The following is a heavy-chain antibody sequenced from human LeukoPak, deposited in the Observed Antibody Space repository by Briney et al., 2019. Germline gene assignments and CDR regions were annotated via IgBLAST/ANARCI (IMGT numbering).Heavy chain of an antibody. Sequence: ASVKVSCKASGYTFTGYYMHWVRQAPGQGVEWMGRINPNSGGTNYAQKFQGRVPMTRDTSISTAYMELSRLRSDDTAVYYCASYRRGFLALDYWGQGTLVTVSS. V-gene: IGHV1-2*06. D-gene: IGHD2/OR15-2a*01. CDR3: ASYRRGFLALDY. CDR2: INPNSGGT. CDR1: GYTFTGYY. J-gene: IGHJ4*02.